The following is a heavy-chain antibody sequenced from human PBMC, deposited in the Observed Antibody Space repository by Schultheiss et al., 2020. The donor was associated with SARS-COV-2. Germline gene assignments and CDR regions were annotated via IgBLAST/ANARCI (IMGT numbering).Heavy chain of an antibody. J-gene: IGHJ4*02. CDR3: AKDHPYGDYVLDY. CDR1: GFTVSSNY. Sequence: GGSLRLSCAASGFTVSSNYMSWVRQAPGKGLEWVSSISSSSSYIYYADSVKGRFTISRDNAKNSLYLQMNSLRAEDTAVYYCAKDHPYGDYVLDYWGQGTLVTVSS. CDR2: ISSSSSYI. V-gene: IGHV3-21*04. D-gene: IGHD4-17*01.